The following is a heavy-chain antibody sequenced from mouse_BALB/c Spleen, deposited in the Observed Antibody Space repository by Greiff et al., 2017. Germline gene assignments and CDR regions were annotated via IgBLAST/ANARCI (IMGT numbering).Heavy chain of an antibody. V-gene: IGHV3-6*02. Sequence: VQLKESGPGLVKPSQSLSLTCSVTGYSITSGYYWNWIRQFPGNKLEWMGYISYDGSNNYNPSLKNRISITRDTSKNQFFLKLNSVTTEDTATYYCARVTTATFAYWGQGTLVTVSA. J-gene: IGHJ3*01. CDR3: ARVTTATFAY. CDR1: GYSITSGYY. CDR2: ISYDGSN. D-gene: IGHD1-2*01.